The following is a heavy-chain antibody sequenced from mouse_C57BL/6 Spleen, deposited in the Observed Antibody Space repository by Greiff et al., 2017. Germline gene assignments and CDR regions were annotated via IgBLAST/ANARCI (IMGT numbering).Heavy chain of an antibody. D-gene: IGHD2-4*01. Sequence: EVHLVESGPELVKPGASVKISCKASGYSFTGYYMNWVKQSPEKSLEWIGEINPSTGGTTYNQKFKAKATLTVDKSSSTAYMQLKSLTSEDSAVYYCARYDYDGTWFAYWGQGTLVTVSA. J-gene: IGHJ3*01. CDR2: INPSTGGT. CDR1: GYSFTGYY. CDR3: ARYDYDGTWFAY. V-gene: IGHV1-42*01.